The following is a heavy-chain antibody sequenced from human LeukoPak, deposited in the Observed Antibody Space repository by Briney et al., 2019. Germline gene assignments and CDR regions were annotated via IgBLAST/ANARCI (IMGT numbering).Heavy chain of an antibody. D-gene: IGHD4-11*01. J-gene: IGHJ6*02. CDR1: GFTFSSYW. V-gene: IGHV3-74*01. CDR3: AKAPGTTVAYYYGMDV. CDR2: IKKDGSST. Sequence: GGSLRLSCAASGFTFSSYWMPWVRQAPGKGPVWVSRIKKDGSSTNYADSVKGRFTISRDNAKNTLYLQMNSLRAEDTAVYYCAKAPGTTVAYYYGMDVWGQGTTVTVSS.